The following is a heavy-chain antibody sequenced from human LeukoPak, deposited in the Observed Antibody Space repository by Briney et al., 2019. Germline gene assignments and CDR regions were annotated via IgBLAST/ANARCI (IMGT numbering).Heavy chain of an antibody. V-gene: IGHV3-66*01. D-gene: IGHD5-18*01. J-gene: IGHJ3*02. CDR3: ARENIGYPDAFDI. Sequence: PGGSLRLSCAASGFTVSSNYMSWVRQAPREGLEWVSVFYSGGSTYYADSVKGRFTISRDNSKNTLYLQMNSLRAEDTAVYYCARENIGYPDAFDIWGQGTMVTVSS. CDR2: FYSGGST. CDR1: GFTVSSNY.